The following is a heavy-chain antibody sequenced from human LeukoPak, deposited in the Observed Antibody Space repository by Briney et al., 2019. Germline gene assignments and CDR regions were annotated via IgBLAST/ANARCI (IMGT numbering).Heavy chain of an antibody. CDR2: IWYDGSNK. CDR3: AREGSYYYDSSDYYYSDY. V-gene: IGHV3-33*01. D-gene: IGHD3-22*01. J-gene: IGHJ4*02. CDR1: GFTFSSYG. Sequence: GGSLRLSCAASGFTFSSYGMHWVRQAPGKGLEWVAVIWYDGSNKYYADSVKGRFTISGDNSKNTLYLQMNSLRAEDTAVYYCAREGSYYYDSSDYYYSDYWGQGTLVTASS.